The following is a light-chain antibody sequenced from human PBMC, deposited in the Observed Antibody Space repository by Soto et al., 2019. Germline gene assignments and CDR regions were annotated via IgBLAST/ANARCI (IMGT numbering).Light chain of an antibody. V-gene: IGKV1-5*01. CDR2: DTS. CDR1: QSISSW. Sequence: DIQMTQSPSTLSASVGDRLTITCRASQSISSWLAWYQQKPGKPPKLLIYDTSSLESGVPSRFSGSGSGTDITLTISRLEPEDFAVFYCQHYDSLPITFGQGTRLENK. CDR3: QHYDSLPIT. J-gene: IGKJ5*01.